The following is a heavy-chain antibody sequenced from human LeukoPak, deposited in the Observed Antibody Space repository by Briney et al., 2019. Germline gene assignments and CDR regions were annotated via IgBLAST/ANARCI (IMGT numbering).Heavy chain of an antibody. CDR3: ATYRQVLLPFES. D-gene: IGHD2-8*02. Sequence: SGGSLRLSCAASGFTVSSNYMSWVRQAPGKGLEWVSFIYADGNTYYADSVKGRFTISRDNSKNTLYLQMNSLRAEDTAIYYCATYRQVLLPFESWGQGTLVTVSS. J-gene: IGHJ4*02. V-gene: IGHV3-53*01. CDR2: IYADGNT. CDR1: GFTVSSNY.